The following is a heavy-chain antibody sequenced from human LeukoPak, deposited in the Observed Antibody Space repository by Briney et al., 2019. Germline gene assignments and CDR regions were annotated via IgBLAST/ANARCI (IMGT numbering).Heavy chain of an antibody. J-gene: IGHJ4*02. CDR3: ATYSGFWSGYFKGDSYFQY. D-gene: IGHD3-3*01. CDR2: ISDSGRNT. CDR1: GFTFSSYA. Sequence: PGGSLRLSCAASGFTFSSYAMSWVRQTPGKGLEWVSAISDSGRNTYYADSVKGRFTISRDNSKNTLYLQMNSLRAEDTALYYCATYSGFWSGYFKGDSYFQYWGQGTLVTVSS. V-gene: IGHV3-23*01.